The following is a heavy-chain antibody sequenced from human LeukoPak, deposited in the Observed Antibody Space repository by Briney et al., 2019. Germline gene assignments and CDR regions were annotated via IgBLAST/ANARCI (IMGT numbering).Heavy chain of an antibody. J-gene: IGHJ4*02. V-gene: IGHV5-51*01. CDR3: ATFSNYGDFFDF. Sequence: GESPKISCQGSGYSFTSRWIAWVRQMPGKGLEWMGIIYPDDSDIRYNPSFQGQVTMSADKSVNVAYLQWSSLKASDTAMYYCATFSNYGDFFDFWGKGTLVTVSS. CDR2: IYPDDSDI. CDR1: GYSFTSRW. D-gene: IGHD4-17*01.